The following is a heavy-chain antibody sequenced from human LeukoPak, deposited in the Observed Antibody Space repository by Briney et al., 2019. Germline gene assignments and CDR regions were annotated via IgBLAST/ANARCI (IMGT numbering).Heavy chain of an antibody. J-gene: IGHJ5*02. CDR3: ARDAMVRGVDR. D-gene: IGHD3-10*01. V-gene: IGHV4-59*01. CDR2: IYYSGST. Sequence: PSETLSLTCTVSGGSISSYYWSWIRQPPGKGLEWIGYIYYSGSTNYNPSLKSRVTISVDTSKNQFSLKLSSVTAADTAVYYCARDAMVRGVDRWGQGTLVTVSS. CDR1: GGSISSYY.